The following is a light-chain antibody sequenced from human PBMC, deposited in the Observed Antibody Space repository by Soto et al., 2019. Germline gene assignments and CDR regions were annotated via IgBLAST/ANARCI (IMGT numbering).Light chain of an antibody. J-gene: IGLJ2*01. CDR2: RNN. V-gene: IGLV1-47*01. Sequence: QSVLTQPPSASGTPGQRVTISCSGSSSNIGSNYVYWYQQLPGTAPKLLIYRNNQRPSGVPDRFSGSKSGTSASLAISGLRSEDEAYYYCAAWDDSLSGPLVVFGGGTKLTVL. CDR3: AAWDDSLSGPLVV. CDR1: SSNIGSNY.